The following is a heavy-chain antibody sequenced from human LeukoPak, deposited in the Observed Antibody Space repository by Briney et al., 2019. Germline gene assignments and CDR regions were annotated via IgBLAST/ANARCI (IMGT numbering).Heavy chain of an antibody. CDR3: TRVNYYDSSGYYYAGVYNWFDP. D-gene: IGHD3-22*01. V-gene: IGHV3-49*04. Sequence: GGSLRLSCTASGFTFGDYAMSWVRQAPGKGLEWVGFIRSKAYGGTTEYAASVKGRFTISRDDSKSIAYLQMNSLKTEDTAVYYCTRVNYYDSSGYYYAGVYNWFDPWGQGTLVTVSS. J-gene: IGHJ5*02. CDR2: IRSKAYGGTT. CDR1: GFTFGDYA.